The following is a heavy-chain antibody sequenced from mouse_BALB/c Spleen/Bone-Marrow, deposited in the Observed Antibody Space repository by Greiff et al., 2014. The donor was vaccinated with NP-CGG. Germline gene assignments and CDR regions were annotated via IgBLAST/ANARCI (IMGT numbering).Heavy chain of an antibody. CDR2: ILPESGSS. V-gene: IGHV1-9*01. Sequence: VQLQQSGAELMKPGASMKISCKASGYTFSSFWIEWVKQRPGHGLEWIGEILPESGSSNYIEKFKGKATLTADTSSNTVYMQLSSLTSEDSAVYYCARTPGVLYYFDYWGQGTPLTVSS. CDR1: GYTFSSFW. CDR3: ARTPGVLYYFDY. J-gene: IGHJ2*01.